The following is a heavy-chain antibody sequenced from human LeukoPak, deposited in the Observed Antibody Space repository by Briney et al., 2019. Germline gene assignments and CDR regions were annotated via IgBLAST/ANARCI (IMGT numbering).Heavy chain of an antibody. CDR1: GLTFSNAW. V-gene: IGHV3-15*01. CDR2: IKSKTDGGTA. Sequence: GGSLRLSCAASGLTFSNAWMSWVRQAPGKGLEWVGRIKSKTDGGTADYAAPVKGRFTISRDDSRNTLYLQMNSLRAEDTAVYYCARATVTRWFDPWGQGTLVTVSS. J-gene: IGHJ5*02. D-gene: IGHD4-17*01. CDR3: ARATVTRWFDP.